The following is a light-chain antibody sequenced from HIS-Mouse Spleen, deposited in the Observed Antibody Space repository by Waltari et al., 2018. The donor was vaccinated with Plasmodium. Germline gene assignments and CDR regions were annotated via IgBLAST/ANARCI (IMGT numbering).Light chain of an antibody. CDR2: KDS. J-gene: IGLJ3*02. CDR1: ALPKQY. V-gene: IGLV3-25*03. CDR3: QSADSSGTPNWV. Sequence: SCELTQPPSVAVSPGQTARIHCSGGALPKQYAYWYQQKPGQAPVLVIYKDSERPSGIPERFSGSSSGTTVTLTISGVQAEDEADYYCQSADSSGTPNWVFGGGTKLTVL.